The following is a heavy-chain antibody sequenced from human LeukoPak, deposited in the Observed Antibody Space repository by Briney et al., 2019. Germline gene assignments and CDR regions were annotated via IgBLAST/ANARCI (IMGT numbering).Heavy chain of an antibody. J-gene: IGHJ4*02. D-gene: IGHD3-22*01. CDR1: GYTFTGYY. CDR3: ARHRLKYHYDSSGYPDY. Sequence: GASVKVSCKASGYTFTGYYMHWVRQAPGQGLEWMGRINPNSGGTNYAQKFQGRVTMTRDTSISTAYMELSRLRSDDTAVYYCARHRLKYHYDSSGYPDYWGQGTLVTVSS. V-gene: IGHV1-2*06. CDR2: INPNSGGT.